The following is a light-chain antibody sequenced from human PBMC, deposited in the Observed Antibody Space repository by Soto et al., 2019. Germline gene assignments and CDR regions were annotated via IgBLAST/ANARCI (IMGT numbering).Light chain of an antibody. CDR1: QSISSS. Sequence: DIQMTQSPSTLSASLGDRVTITCRASQSISSSLAWYQQKPGKAPKLLIYHASSLESGVPSRFRGSGSGTEFTLTISSLPPEDFATYSCQQLNSYPLTFGGGTKVDIK. V-gene: IGKV1-5*01. CDR3: QQLNSYPLT. J-gene: IGKJ4*01. CDR2: HAS.